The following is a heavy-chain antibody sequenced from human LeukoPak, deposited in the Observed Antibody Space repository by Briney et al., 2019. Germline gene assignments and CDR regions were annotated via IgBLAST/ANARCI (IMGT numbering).Heavy chain of an antibody. CDR2: IYTSGST. D-gene: IGHD3-22*01. Sequence: SETLSLTCTVSGGSISSYYRSWIRQPAGKGLEWIGRIYTSGSTNYNPSLKSRVTMSVDTSKNQFSLKLSSVTAADTAVYYCAREPHYYDSSGYSQYYFDYWGQGTLVTVSS. J-gene: IGHJ4*02. CDR1: GGSISSYY. CDR3: AREPHYYDSSGYSQYYFDY. V-gene: IGHV4-4*07.